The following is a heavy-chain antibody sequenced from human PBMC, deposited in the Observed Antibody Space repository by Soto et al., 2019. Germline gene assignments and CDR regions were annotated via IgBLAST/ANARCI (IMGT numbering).Heavy chain of an antibody. V-gene: IGHV4-30-4*01. CDR1: GGSISTVDYW. Sequence: QVQLQESGPGLVKPSQTLSLTCTVSGGSISTVDYWWSWIRQSPDMGLEWIGHIYDGGRTYNNPSLESRVTMSVDTSKRQLSLPLSSVSAADTAVYYCARGPSGDKVDSWGQGTLVTVSS. CDR2: IYDGGRT. CDR3: ARGPSGDKVDS. D-gene: IGHD7-27*01. J-gene: IGHJ4*02.